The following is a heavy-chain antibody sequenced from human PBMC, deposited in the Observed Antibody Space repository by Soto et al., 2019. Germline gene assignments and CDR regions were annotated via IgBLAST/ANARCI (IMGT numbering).Heavy chain of an antibody. CDR1: GFTFSSYG. CDR2: IWYDGSNK. CDR3: ARDLGDVVVVAAVIYYYYGMDV. J-gene: IGHJ6*02. Sequence: GGSLRLSCAASGFTFSSYGMHWVRQAPGKGLEWVAVIWYDGSNKYYADSVKGRFTISRDNSKNTLYLQRNSLRAEDTAVYYCARDLGDVVVVAAVIYYYYGMDVWGQGTAVTVSS. V-gene: IGHV3-33*01. D-gene: IGHD2-15*01.